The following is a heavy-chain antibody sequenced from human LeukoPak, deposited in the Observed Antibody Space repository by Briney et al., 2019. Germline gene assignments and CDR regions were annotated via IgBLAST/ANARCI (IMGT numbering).Heavy chain of an antibody. J-gene: IGHJ3*02. D-gene: IGHD1-1*01. CDR2: ISGSGGST. V-gene: IGHV3-21*01. CDR3: ARRDWNDGFDAFDI. Sequence: GGSLRLSCAASGFTFINAWMAWVRQAPGKGLEWVSAISGSGGSTYYADSVKGRFTISRDNAKNSLYLQMNSLRAEDTAVYYCARRDWNDGFDAFDIWGQGTMVTVSS. CDR1: GFTFINAW.